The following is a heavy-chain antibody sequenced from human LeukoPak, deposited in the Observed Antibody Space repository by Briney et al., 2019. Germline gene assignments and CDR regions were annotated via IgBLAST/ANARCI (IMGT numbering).Heavy chain of an antibody. CDR1: GFTFSSYG. Sequence: GGSLRLSCAASGFTFSSYGMHWVRQAPGKGLEWVAFIRYDGSNKYYADSVKGRFTISRDNSKNTLYLQMNSLRAEDTAVYYCAKDRGYRYGFDVWGKGTTVTVSS. D-gene: IGHD5-18*01. CDR2: IRYDGSNK. CDR3: AKDRGYRYGFDV. V-gene: IGHV3-30*02. J-gene: IGHJ6*04.